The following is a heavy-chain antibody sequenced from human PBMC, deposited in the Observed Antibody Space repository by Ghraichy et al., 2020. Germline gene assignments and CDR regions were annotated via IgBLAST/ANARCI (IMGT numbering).Heavy chain of an antibody. CDR1: GFSFSSFW. D-gene: IGHD2-2*01. J-gene: IGHJ4*02. CDR3: ARAGGYCSSANCAADIYFDS. Sequence: WGSLRLSCAASGFSFSSFWMNWVRQAPGKELEWVANIKQDGSAKHYVDSVKGRFTISRDNAKNSLFLQMTSLRAEDTAVYYCARAGGYCSSANCAADIYFDSWGQGTLVTVSS. CDR2: IKQDGSAK. V-gene: IGHV3-7*01.